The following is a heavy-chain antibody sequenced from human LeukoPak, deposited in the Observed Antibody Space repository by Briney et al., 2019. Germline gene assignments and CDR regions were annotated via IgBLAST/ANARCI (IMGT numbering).Heavy chain of an antibody. CDR3: AGGGRTISEYFQH. V-gene: IGHV3-21*01. J-gene: IGHJ1*01. Sequence: GGSLRLSCAASGFTFSSYSMNWVRRAPGKGLEWVSSISSSSSYIYYADSVKGRFTISRDNAKNSLYLQMNSLRAEDTAVYYCAGGGRTISEYFQHWGQGTLVTVSS. CDR2: ISSSSSYI. D-gene: IGHD2-8*01. CDR1: GFTFSSYS.